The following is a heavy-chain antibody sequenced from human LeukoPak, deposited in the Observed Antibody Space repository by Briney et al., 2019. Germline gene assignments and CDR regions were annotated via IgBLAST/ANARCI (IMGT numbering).Heavy chain of an antibody. V-gene: IGHV3-7*03. D-gene: IGHD4-11*01. CDR1: GFTFSSYW. Sequence: GGSLRLSCAASGFTFSSYWMSWVRQAPGKGLEWVANIKQDGSEKYYVDSVKGRFTISRDNAKNSLYLQMNSLRAEDTAVYYCAKVIYSNYGYFDYWGQGTLVTVSS. J-gene: IGHJ4*02. CDR2: IKQDGSEK. CDR3: AKVIYSNYGYFDY.